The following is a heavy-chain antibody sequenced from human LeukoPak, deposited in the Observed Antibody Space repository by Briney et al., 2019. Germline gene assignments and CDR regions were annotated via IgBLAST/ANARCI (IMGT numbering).Heavy chain of an antibody. V-gene: IGHV4-38-2*02. D-gene: IGHD3-10*01. CDR3: ARFMVRGVIAWFDP. Sequence: PSETLSLTCTVSGYSISSGYYWGWIRQPPGKGLEWIGSIYHSGSTYYNPSLKSRVTISVDTSKNQFSLKLSSVTAADTAVYYCARFMVRGVIAWFDPWGQGTLVTVSS. CDR2: IYHSGST. J-gene: IGHJ5*02. CDR1: GYSISSGYY.